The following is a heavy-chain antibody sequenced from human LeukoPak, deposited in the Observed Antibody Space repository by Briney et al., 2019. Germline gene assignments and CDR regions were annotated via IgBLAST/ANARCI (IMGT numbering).Heavy chain of an antibody. CDR1: GFTFSSYA. CDR2: ISGSGGST. Sequence: GGSLRLSCAASGFTFSSYAMSWVRQTPGKGLEWVSAISGSGGSTYYADSVKGQFTISRDNSKNTLYLQMNSLRAEDTAVYYCAKIQRYCGGDCYFPIDYWGQGTLVTVSS. V-gene: IGHV3-23*01. D-gene: IGHD2-21*02. CDR3: AKIQRYCGGDCYFPIDY. J-gene: IGHJ4*02.